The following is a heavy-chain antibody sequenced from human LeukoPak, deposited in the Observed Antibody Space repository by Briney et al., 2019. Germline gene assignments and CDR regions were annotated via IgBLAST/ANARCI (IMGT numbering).Heavy chain of an antibody. J-gene: IGHJ6*03. CDR3: ARDFNGYSYGYSSYYYYYMDV. Sequence: ASVKVSCKASGYTFTSYGISWVRQAPGQGLEWMGWISAYNGNTNYAQKLQGRATMTRGTSTSTVYMELSSLRSEDTAVYYCARDFNGYSYGYSSYYYYYMDVWGKGTTVTVSS. D-gene: IGHD5-18*01. CDR1: GYTFTSYG. V-gene: IGHV1-18*01. CDR2: ISAYNGNT.